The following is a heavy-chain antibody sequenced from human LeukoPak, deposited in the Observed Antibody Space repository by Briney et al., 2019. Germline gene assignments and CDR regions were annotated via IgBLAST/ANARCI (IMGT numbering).Heavy chain of an antibody. Sequence: SETLSLTCTVPGGSISSYYWSWIRQPAGQGLEWIGRIYSSGSTNYNPSFESRVTMSVDTSKNQFSLKLSSVTAADTAVYYCARSPRYSYGTRHFDYWGQGTLVTVSS. CDR3: ARSPRYSYGTRHFDY. V-gene: IGHV4-4*07. D-gene: IGHD5-18*01. CDR1: GGSISSYY. CDR2: IYSSGST. J-gene: IGHJ4*02.